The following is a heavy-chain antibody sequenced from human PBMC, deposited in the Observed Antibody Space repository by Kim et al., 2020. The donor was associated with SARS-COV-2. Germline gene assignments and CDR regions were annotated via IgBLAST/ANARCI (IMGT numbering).Heavy chain of an antibody. CDR1: GFSFDDSA. CDR2: INYNSGRI. V-gene: IGHV3-9*01. J-gene: IGHJ5*02. Sequence: GGSLRLSCAASGFSFDDSAMHWVRQAPGKGLEWVSGINYNSGRIGYADSVKGRLTISRDNANKFLYLQMNSLRDEDTALYYCAKARLTDSNWFDPWGQGTLVTVSS. D-gene: IGHD6-25*01. CDR3: AKARLTDSNWFDP.